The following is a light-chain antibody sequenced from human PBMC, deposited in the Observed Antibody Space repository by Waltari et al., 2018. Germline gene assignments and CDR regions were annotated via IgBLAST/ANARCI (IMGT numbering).Light chain of an antibody. CDR3: SSYTRSNTWV. V-gene: IGLV2-14*01. Sequence: QSALTQPASVSGSPGQSITLSCTGPVYDVAAFNYVSWYQQHPGKAPKLMIYDVGKRPSGVSYRFSGSKSGNTASLTISGLQSEDEADYYCSSYTRSNTWVFGGGTKLTVL. CDR1: VYDVAAFNY. J-gene: IGLJ3*02. CDR2: DVG.